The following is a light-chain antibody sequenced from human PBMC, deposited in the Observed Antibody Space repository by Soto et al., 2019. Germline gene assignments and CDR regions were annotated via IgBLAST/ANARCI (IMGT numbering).Light chain of an antibody. V-gene: IGKV3-20*01. J-gene: IGKJ1*01. CDR3: QQYASSRT. Sequence: EIVLKQSPGTLSLSPGERATLSYRASQSVTNNYLAWFQQKPGQAPRLLMYGASSRATGIPDRFSGSGSGTDFTLTITRLEPEDFAVYYCQQYASSRTFGQGTKVDI. CDR2: GAS. CDR1: QSVTNNY.